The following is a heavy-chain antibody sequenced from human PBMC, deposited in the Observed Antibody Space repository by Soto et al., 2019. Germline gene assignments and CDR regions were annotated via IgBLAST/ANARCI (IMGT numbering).Heavy chain of an antibody. CDR3: ARRPSVFCTGGECCSVDRFDP. Sequence: GESLKFCCPGSGYDFTNYWNWWVRAAPGKSQGWIGWIDPPRSNTDYSPSFQGHVSISVNSSIITVYLQWNSLNASDSAMYYCARRPSVFCTGGECCSVDRFDPWGQGTLVTVSS. D-gene: IGHD2-8*02. J-gene: IGHJ5*02. CDR2: IDPPRSNT. V-gene: IGHV5-10-1*01. CDR1: GYDFTNYW.